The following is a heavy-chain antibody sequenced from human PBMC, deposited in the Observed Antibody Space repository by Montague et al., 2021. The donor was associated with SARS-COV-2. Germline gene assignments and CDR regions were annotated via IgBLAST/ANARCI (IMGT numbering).Heavy chain of an antibody. D-gene: IGHD3-3*01. J-gene: IGHJ4*02. CDR2: IDHSGNT. CDR3: ARDVRYYDFWSGRAQTSPDY. V-gene: IGHV4-34*01. CDR1: GGSFSTYY. Sequence: SKTLSLTCAVYGGSFSTYYWAWIRQSPGKGLEWIGNIDHSGNTNXNPSLKSRVSISVDTSSSQFSLYLTSVTAADAAVYYCARDVRYYDFWSGRAQTSPDYWGQGTLVTVSS.